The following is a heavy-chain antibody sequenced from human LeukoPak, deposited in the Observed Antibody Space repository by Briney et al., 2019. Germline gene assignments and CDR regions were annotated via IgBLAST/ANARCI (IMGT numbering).Heavy chain of an antibody. CDR1: GFSFSSYW. J-gene: IGHJ4*01. CDR3: VREGFYFFDF. CDR2: IKQDGSET. Sequence: PGGSLRLSCEGSGFSFSSYWMTWVRQLPGKGLEWVANIKQDGSETTYADSVRGRFTIFRDNAKDSVYLQMNSLRAEDSATYYCVREGFYFFDFWGQGTLVTVSS. V-gene: IGHV3-7*01.